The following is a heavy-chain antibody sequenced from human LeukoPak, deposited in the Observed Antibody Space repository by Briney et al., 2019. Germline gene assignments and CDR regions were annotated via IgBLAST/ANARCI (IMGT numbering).Heavy chain of an antibody. CDR2: ISWDGGST. CDR1: GFTFDDYA. V-gene: IGHV3-43D*04. CDR3: VKGRGGYVKHKTFDY. D-gene: IGHD5-12*01. Sequence: GGSLRLFCAASGFTFDDYAMHWVRQAPGKGLEWVSLISWDGGSTYYADSVKGRFTISKDNARNSLFLQMNSLRTEDTATYYCVKGRGGYVKHKTFDYWGQGTLVTVSS. J-gene: IGHJ4*02.